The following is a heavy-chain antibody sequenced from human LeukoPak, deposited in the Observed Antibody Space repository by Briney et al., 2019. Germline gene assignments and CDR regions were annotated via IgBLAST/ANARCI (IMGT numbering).Heavy chain of an antibody. D-gene: IGHD6-19*01. CDR2: ISGSGGST. CDR3: AKSLYSSGWPNYFDY. Sequence: GGSLRLSCAASGFTFSSYAMSWVRQAPGKGLEWVSAISGSGGSTYYADSVKGRSTISRDNSKNTLYLQMNSLRAEDTAVYYCAKSLYSSGWPNYFDYWGQGTLVTVSS. CDR1: GFTFSSYA. J-gene: IGHJ4*02. V-gene: IGHV3-23*01.